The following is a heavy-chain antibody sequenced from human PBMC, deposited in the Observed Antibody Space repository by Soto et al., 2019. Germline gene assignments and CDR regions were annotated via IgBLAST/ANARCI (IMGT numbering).Heavy chain of an antibody. D-gene: IGHD2-2*01. V-gene: IGHV3-33*01. J-gene: IGHJ4*02. CDR3: ARAYCSSTSCYDFDY. Sequence: GGSLRLSCAASGFTFSSYGMHWVRQAPGKGLEWVAVIWYDGSNKYYADSVKGRFTISRDNSKNTLYLQMNSLRSEDTAVYYCARAYCSSTSCYDFDYWGQGTLVTVSS. CDR1: GFTFSSYG. CDR2: IWYDGSNK.